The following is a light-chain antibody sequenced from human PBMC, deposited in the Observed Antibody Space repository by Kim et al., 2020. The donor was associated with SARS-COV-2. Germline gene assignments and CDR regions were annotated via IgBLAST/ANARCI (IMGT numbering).Light chain of an antibody. J-gene: IGLJ2*01. Sequence: APGKTARITCGGNNIGNKSMLWYQHKPGQAPVLVIYYESDRPSGIPERFAGSNSGNTATLPISRVEAGYEADYYCQVWDSSSDHVVFGGGTQLTVL. V-gene: IGLV3-21*04. CDR2: YES. CDR3: QVWDSSSDHVV. CDR1: NIGNKS.